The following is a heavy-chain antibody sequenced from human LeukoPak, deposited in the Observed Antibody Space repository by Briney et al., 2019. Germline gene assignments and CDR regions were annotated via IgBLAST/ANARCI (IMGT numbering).Heavy chain of an antibody. CDR1: GFTFSSYA. CDR2: TTNPAIDT. D-gene: IGHD3-3*01. V-gene: IGHV3-23*01. J-gene: IGHJ4*02. CDR3: TKDNTITTSEVVVSSPDY. Sequence: GSLRLSCVASGFTFSSYAVSWVRQAPGKGLGWVSATTNPAIDTYYAPSVNGRFTISRDNSKNTLFLQMNSLRAEDTALYYCTKDNTITTSEVVVSSPDYWGQGALVTVSS.